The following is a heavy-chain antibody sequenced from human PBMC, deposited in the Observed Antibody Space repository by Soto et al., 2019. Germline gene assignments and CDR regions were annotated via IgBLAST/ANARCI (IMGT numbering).Heavy chain of an antibody. CDR3: ARGIWNGYYTSLGY. J-gene: IGHJ4*02. Sequence: GGSLRLSCVASGFTFSNYFMHWVRQAPGKGLVWVSRLNNDGSSTKYADSVTGRFTISRDNAKNTLYLQMNSLRGDDTAVYYCARGIWNGYYTSLGYWGQGTLVTVSS. CDR2: LNNDGSST. V-gene: IGHV3-74*03. CDR1: GFTFSNYF. D-gene: IGHD3-3*01.